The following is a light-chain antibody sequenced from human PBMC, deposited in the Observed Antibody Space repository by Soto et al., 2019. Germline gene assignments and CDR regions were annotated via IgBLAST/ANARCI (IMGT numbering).Light chain of an antibody. J-gene: IGKJ2*01. CDR1: QSVTSNY. V-gene: IGKV3-20*01. CDR2: GIS. CDR3: QQYDSSYA. Sequence: EIVLTQSPDTLALSPGERATLSCRASQSVTSNYLAWYQKKPGQAPRLLIFGISSRATGIPDRFSGIGSGTDFSLTIARPEPEDFAVYSCQQYDSSYAFRQGTKLEIK.